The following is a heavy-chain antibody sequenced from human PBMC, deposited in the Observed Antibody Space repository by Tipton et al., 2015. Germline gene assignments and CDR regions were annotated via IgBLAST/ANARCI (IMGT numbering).Heavy chain of an antibody. J-gene: IGHJ4*02. CDR1: GYTFTNYL. CDR2: IYPGDSDA. V-gene: IGHV5-51*01. CDR3: ARQRDDYFDL. D-gene: IGHD2-21*02. Sequence: QLVQSGAEVKKPGESLRISCKASGYTFTNYLIGWVRQMPGKGLEWMGIIYPGDSDARVSPSFQGQVTISADKSISTAYLQWSSLRASDSAMFYCARQRDDYFDLWGQGTLVTVSA.